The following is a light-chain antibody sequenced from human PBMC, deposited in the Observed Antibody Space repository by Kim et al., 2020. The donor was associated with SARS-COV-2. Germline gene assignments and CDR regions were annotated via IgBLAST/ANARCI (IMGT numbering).Light chain of an antibody. Sequence: EPAAISCRSRQSLLQSNGYNYLDWYLQKQGQSPQLLIYLGSNRASGVPDRFSGSGSGTDFTLKISRVEAEDVGVYYCMQALQTPYSFGQGTKLEI. CDR3: MQALQTPYS. J-gene: IGKJ2*03. V-gene: IGKV2-28*01. CDR2: LGS. CDR1: QSLLQSNGYNY.